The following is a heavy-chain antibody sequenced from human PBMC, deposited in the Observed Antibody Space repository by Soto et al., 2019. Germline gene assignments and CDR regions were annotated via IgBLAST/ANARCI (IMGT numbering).Heavy chain of an antibody. CDR2: INPNRGGT. D-gene: IGHD2-15*01. Sequence: QVQLVQSGAEVKKPGGSVKVSCKASGYTVTGYYMHWVRQAPGQGLEWMGWINPNRGGTNYGQKFQGRVTMTRETSIRTAYMELNRQRSDDTDVYYCARDQDMALDYYYYGMDVWGQGTTVTVSS. J-gene: IGHJ6*02. V-gene: IGHV1-2*02. CDR1: GYTVTGYY. CDR3: ARDQDMALDYYYYGMDV.